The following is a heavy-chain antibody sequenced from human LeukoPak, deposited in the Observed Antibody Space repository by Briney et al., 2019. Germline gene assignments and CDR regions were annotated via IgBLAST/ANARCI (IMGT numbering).Heavy chain of an antibody. D-gene: IGHD1-26*01. V-gene: IGHV1-69*13. CDR1: GGTFSSYA. CDR3: ARVEGATPRLAFDI. CDR2: IIPIFGTA. Sequence: SVKVSCKASGGTFSSYAISWVRQAPGQGLEWMGGIIPIFGTANYAQKFQGRVTITADESTSTAYMELSSLRSEDTAVYYCARVEGATPRLAFDIWGQGTMVTVSS. J-gene: IGHJ3*02.